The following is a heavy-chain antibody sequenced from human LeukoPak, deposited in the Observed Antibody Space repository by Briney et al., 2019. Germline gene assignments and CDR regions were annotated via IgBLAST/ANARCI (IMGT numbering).Heavy chain of an antibody. CDR2: IYYSGST. CDR3: ARHEDGYCSSTSCYGN. J-gene: IGHJ4*02. Sequence: SETLSLTCTVSGGSISSYYWSWIRQPPGKGLEWIGYIYYSGSTKYNPSLKSRVTISVDTSKNQFSLKLNSVTAADTAVYYCARHEDGYCSSTSCYGNWGQGTLVTVSS. CDR1: GGSISSYY. V-gene: IGHV4-59*08. D-gene: IGHD2-2*03.